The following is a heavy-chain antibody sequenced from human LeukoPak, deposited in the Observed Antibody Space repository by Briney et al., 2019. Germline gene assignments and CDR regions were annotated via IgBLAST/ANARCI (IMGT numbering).Heavy chain of an antibody. CDR3: ARGGKHDSTAVNWFDP. Sequence: GGSLRLSCAASGFTFSSYAMSWVRQAPGKGLEWVSAISGSGGSTYYADSVKGRFTISRDNSKNTLYLQMNSLRAEDTAVYYCARGGKHDSTAVNWFDPWGQGALVTVSS. CDR2: ISGSGGST. V-gene: IGHV3-23*01. J-gene: IGHJ5*02. CDR1: GFTFSSYA. D-gene: IGHD3-22*01.